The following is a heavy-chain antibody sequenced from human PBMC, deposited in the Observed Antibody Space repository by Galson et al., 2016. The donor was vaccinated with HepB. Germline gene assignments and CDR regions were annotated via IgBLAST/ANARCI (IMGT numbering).Heavy chain of an antibody. D-gene: IGHD4-23*01. J-gene: IGHJ6*02. V-gene: IGHV3-21*06. Sequence: SLRLSCAASGFSFSTYRMSWVRQAPGKGLEWVSSISSSGTYIDYADSMKGRFTISRDDAKSSLYLQMNTLRAEDTAVYYCAREKKLGGNYYYYYGMDVWGQGTTVTVSS. CDR2: ISSSGTYI. CDR1: GFSFSTYR. CDR3: AREKKLGGNYYYYYGMDV.